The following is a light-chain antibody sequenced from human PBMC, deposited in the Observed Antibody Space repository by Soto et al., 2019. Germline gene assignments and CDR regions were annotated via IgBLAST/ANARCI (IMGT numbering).Light chain of an antibody. V-gene: IGKV3-15*01. CDR2: AAS. Sequence: EIVMTQSPATLSVSPGEGATLTCRANQRVSSHLAWYQHKPGQAPRLLIHAASTRAPGIPARFSGSGSGTEFTLTISSLQSADFAVYYCQQYQTWPFPFGQGTKLEIK. CDR1: QRVSSH. CDR3: QQYQTWPFP. J-gene: IGKJ2*01.